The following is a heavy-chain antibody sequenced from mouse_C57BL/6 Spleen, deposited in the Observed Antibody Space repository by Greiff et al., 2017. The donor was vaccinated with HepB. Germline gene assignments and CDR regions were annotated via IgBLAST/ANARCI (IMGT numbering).Heavy chain of an antibody. CDR3: ARSGNCYAMDY. CDR1: GYTFTSYG. V-gene: IGHV1-81*01. CDR2: IYPRSGNT. Sequence: QVQLKESGAELARPGASVELSCKASGYTFTSYGISWVKQRTGQGLEWIGEIYPRSGNTYYNEKFKGKATLTADKSSSTAYMELRSLTSEDSAVYFCARSGNCYAMDYWGQGTSVTVSS. J-gene: IGHJ4*01. D-gene: IGHD2-1*01.